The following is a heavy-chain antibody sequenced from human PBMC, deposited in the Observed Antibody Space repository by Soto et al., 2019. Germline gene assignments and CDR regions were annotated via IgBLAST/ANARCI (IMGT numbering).Heavy chain of an antibody. J-gene: IGHJ2*01. Sequence: QVQLQESGPGLVKPSETLSLTCTVSGGSVSSGSYYWSWIRQPPGKGLEWIGYIYYSGSTNYNPSLKSRVTISVDTSKNLFSLKLSSVTAADTAVYYCARDAKGWYFDLWGRGTLVTVSS. V-gene: IGHV4-61*01. D-gene: IGHD2-15*01. CDR2: IYYSGST. CDR1: GGSVSSGSYY. CDR3: ARDAKGWYFDL.